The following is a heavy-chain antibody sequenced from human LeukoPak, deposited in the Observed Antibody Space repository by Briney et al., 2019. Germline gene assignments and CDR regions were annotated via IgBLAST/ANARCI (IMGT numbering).Heavy chain of an antibody. CDR2: ITSCGRII. CDR1: GFTFSSYE. D-gene: IGHD3-10*01. J-gene: IGHJ6*02. CDR3: ASTGGYGSGTYDYYYFGMDV. Sequence: GGSLRLSCAASGFTFSSYEMNWVRQAPGKGLEWVAYITSCGRIIYYADSVKGRSTISRDNAKNSLYLQMNSLIAEDTAVYYCASTGGYGSGTYDYYYFGMDVWGQGTTVTVSS. V-gene: IGHV3-48*03.